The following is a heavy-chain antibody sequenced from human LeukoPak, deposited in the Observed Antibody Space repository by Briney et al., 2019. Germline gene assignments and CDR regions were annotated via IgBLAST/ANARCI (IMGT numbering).Heavy chain of an antibody. Sequence: PSQTLSLTCTVSGGSISSGSYYWSWIRQPAGKGLEWIGYIYYSGSTNYNPSLKSRVTISVDTSKNQFSLKLSSVTAADTAVYYCARGASSSGFYFDYWGQGTLVTVSS. D-gene: IGHD3-22*01. CDR3: ARGASSSGFYFDY. CDR2: IYYSGST. V-gene: IGHV4-61*10. J-gene: IGHJ4*02. CDR1: GGSISSGSYY.